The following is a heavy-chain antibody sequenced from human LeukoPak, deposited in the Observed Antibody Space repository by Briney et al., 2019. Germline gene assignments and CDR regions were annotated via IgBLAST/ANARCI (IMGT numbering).Heavy chain of an antibody. CDR3: ARDQTPEDTAMVGFDY. J-gene: IGHJ4*02. CDR2: ISGYNGDT. Sequence: ASVKVSCKASGYTFTSYGISWVRQAPGQGLEWMGWISGYNGDTNYAQKFQGRVTMTRDTSISAAYMELSRLRSDDTAVYYCARDQTPEDTAMVGFDYWGQGTLVAVSS. V-gene: IGHV1-18*01. D-gene: IGHD5-18*01. CDR1: GYTFTSYG.